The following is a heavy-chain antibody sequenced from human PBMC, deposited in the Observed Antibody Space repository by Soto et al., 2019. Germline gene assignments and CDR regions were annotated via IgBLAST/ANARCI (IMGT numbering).Heavy chain of an antibody. CDR2: IIPIFGTA. CDR3: AINEGRDVSTFDY. V-gene: IGHV1-69*13. CDR1: GGIFTRYD. J-gene: IGHJ4*02. D-gene: IGHD2-15*01. Sequence: ASVKVSCKASGGIFTRYDVRWVRQAPGQGLEWMGAIIPIFGTANYAQKFLGRVTITADASTSTVYMELSSLRSEDTAIYYCAINEGRDVSTFDYWGQGTLVTVSS.